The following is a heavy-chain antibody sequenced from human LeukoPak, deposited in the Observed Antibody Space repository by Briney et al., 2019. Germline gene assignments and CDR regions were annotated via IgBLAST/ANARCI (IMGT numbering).Heavy chain of an antibody. CDR1: GFTFSSYA. J-gene: IGHJ4*02. CDR3: AREGYDSSGYYLYYFDY. V-gene: IGHV3-30*04. Sequence: GGSLRLSCAASGFTFSSYAMHWVRQAPGKGLEWVALIPYDGSDKYYADSVKGRFTISRDNSQNTLYLQMNSLRPEDTAVFYCAREGYDSSGYYLYYFDYWGQGTLVTVSS. D-gene: IGHD3-22*01. CDR2: IPYDGSDK.